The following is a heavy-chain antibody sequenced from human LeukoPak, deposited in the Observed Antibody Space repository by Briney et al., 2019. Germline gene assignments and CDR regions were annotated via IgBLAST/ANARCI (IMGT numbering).Heavy chain of an antibody. V-gene: IGHV3-23*01. J-gene: IGHJ1*01. CDR3: AKDLTVVTLRTLFQH. Sequence: GGSLRLSCAASGFTFSSYAMSWVRQAPGKGLEWVSAISGSGGSTYYADSVKGRFTISRDNSKNTLYLQMNSLRAEDTAVYYCAKDLTVVTLRTLFQHWGQGTLVTVSS. CDR1: GFTFSSYA. D-gene: IGHD4-23*01. CDR2: ISGSGGST.